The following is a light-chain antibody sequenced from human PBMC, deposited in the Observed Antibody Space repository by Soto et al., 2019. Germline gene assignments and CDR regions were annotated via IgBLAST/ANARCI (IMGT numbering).Light chain of an antibody. J-gene: IGKJ4*01. Sequence: DIQMTQSPSSLSASVGDRVTITCRASQSISSYLNWYQQKPGKAPKLLIYAASSLQSGVPSRFSGSGSGTDFTLTISSLQPEDFATYYCQQSYSTSLPFGGGIKVEIK. CDR2: AAS. CDR3: QQSYSTSLP. V-gene: IGKV1-39*01. CDR1: QSISSY.